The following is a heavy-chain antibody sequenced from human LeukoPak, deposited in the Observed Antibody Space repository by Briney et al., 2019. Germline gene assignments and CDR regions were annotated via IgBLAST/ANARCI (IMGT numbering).Heavy chain of an antibody. CDR3: ARELSGTTLYYFDY. J-gene: IGHJ4*02. CDR2: ISTSGNTR. D-gene: IGHD1-7*01. V-gene: IGHV3-48*03. CDR1: GFTFSSYE. Sequence: PGGSLRLSCAASGFTFSSYEMNWVRQAPGKGLEWVSYISTSGNTRYYADSVKGRFTISRDNAKNSLYLQMNSLRVEDTAVYYCARELSGTTLYYFDYWGQGTLVTVSS.